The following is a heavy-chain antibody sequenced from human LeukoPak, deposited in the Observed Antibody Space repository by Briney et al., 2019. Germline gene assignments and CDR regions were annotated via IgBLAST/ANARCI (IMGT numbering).Heavy chain of an antibody. CDR1: GFTFSSYG. Sequence: GGSLRLSCAASGFTFSSYGMHWVRQAPGKGLEWVAVISYDGSNKYYADSVKGRFTISRDNSKNTLYLQMNSLRAEDTAVYYCAKGHSYGPGNDAFDIWGQGTMVTVSS. CDR3: AKGHSYGPGNDAFDI. CDR2: ISYDGSNK. V-gene: IGHV3-30*18. J-gene: IGHJ3*02. D-gene: IGHD5-18*01.